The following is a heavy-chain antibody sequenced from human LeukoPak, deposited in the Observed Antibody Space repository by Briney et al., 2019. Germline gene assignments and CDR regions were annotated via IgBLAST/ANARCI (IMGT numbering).Heavy chain of an antibody. J-gene: IGHJ6*03. V-gene: IGHV3-7*01. CDR2: IKQDGSEK. D-gene: IGHD1-26*01. Sequence: GGSLRLSCAASGFTFSSYGMSWVRQAPGKGLEWVANIKQDGSEKYYVDSVKGRFTISRDNAKNSLYLQMNSLRAEDTAVYYCARKGGATTYGYYYYYMDVWGKGTTVTISS. CDR1: GFTFSSYG. CDR3: ARKGGATTYGYYYYYMDV.